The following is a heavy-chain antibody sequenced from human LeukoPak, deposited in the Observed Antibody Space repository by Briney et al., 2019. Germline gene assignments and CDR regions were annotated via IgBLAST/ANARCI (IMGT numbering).Heavy chain of an antibody. Sequence: SETLSLTCTVSGYSMSSGYYWGWIRQPPGKGLEWIGIIYPCRTTYYTPSLTTRVTISVHTSKNQFSLKLNSVTAADTAVYFCARAYSSSWYLNAFDSWGQGTLVTVSS. V-gene: IGHV4-38-2*02. D-gene: IGHD6-13*01. CDR1: GYSMSSGYY. J-gene: IGHJ5*01. CDR3: ARAYSSSWYLNAFDS. CDR2: IYPCRTT.